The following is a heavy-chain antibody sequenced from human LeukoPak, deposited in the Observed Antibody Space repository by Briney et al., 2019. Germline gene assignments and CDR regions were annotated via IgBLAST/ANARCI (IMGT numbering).Heavy chain of an antibody. CDR2: ISDDGSNK. CDR3: ARDTHYGSPNYFDY. D-gene: IGHD4-17*01. Sequence: PGRSLRLSCAASGFTFSSYAMHWVRQAPGKGLEWVTLISDDGSNKYYADSVKGRFTISRDNSKNTLYLQMSSLRPEDTAVYYCARDTHYGSPNYFDYWGQGTLVTVSS. V-gene: IGHV3-30-3*01. CDR1: GFTFSSYA. J-gene: IGHJ4*02.